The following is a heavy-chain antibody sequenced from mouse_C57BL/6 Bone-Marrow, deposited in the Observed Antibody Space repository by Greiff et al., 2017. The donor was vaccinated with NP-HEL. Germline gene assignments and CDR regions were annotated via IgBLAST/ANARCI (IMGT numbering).Heavy chain of an antibody. CDR2: IYPRSGNT. D-gene: IGHD2-3*01. Sequence: VQLQQSGAELARPGASVKLSCKASGYTFTSYGISWVKQRTGQGLEWIGEIYPRSGNTYYNEKFKGKATLTADKSSSTAYMELRSLTSEDSAVYFCARSGGYYFNWYFDVWGTGTTVTVSS. CDR1: GYTFTSYG. J-gene: IGHJ1*03. V-gene: IGHV1-81*01. CDR3: ARSGGYYFNWYFDV.